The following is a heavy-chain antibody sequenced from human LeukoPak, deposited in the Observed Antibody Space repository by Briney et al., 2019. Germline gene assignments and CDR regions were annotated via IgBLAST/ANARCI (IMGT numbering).Heavy chain of an antibody. CDR2: IIPGDSDT. D-gene: IGHD3-9*01. Sequence: GESLKISCKGSGYTFTSHWIGWVRQMPGKGLEWMGIIIPGDSDTRYSPSFQGQVTISVDKSISTAYLQWSSLRASDTAIYYCARQNYDSMTGPNGFDPWGQGTLVTVSS. V-gene: IGHV5-51*01. CDR1: GYTFTSHW. CDR3: ARQNYDSMTGPNGFDP. J-gene: IGHJ5*02.